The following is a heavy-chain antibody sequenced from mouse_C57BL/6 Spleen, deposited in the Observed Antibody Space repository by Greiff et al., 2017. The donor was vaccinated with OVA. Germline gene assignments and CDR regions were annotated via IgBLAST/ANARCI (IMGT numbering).Heavy chain of an antibody. Sequence: VQLKQSGPELVKPGASVKIPCKASGYTFTDYNMDWVKQSHGKSLEWIGDINPNNGGTNYNQKFKGKATLTVAKSSSTAYMELRSLSSEDTAVXCGARGGYGSSWDDWGQGTTLTVSS. J-gene: IGHJ2*01. CDR1: GYTFTDYN. D-gene: IGHD1-1*01. CDR2: INPNNGGT. V-gene: IGHV1-18*01. CDR3: ARGGYGSSWDD.